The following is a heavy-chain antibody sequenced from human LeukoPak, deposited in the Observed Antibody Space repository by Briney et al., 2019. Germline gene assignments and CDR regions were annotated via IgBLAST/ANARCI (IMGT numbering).Heavy chain of an antibody. CDR2: ISSSSSYI. V-gene: IGHV3-21*04. Sequence: GGSLRLSCAASGFTFSSYSMNWVRQAPGKGLEWVSSISSSSSYIYYADSVKGRFTISRDNTRKSLSLQMSSLRSEDTALYYCARESETSGWYDYWGQGTLVTVSS. D-gene: IGHD6-19*01. CDR1: GFTFSSYS. J-gene: IGHJ4*02. CDR3: ARESETSGWYDY.